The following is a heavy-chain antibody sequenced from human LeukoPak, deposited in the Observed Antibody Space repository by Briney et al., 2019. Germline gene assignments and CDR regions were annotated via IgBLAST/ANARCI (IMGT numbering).Heavy chain of an antibody. Sequence: PSETLSLTCTVSGGSISSYYWSWIRQPAGKGLEWIGRIYTSGSTNYNPSLKSRVTISVDTSKNQFSLKLSSVTAADTAVYYCARLARGWGRGCGMDVWGKGTTVTVSS. D-gene: IGHD2-21*01. CDR2: IYTSGST. CDR3: ARLARGWGRGCGMDV. V-gene: IGHV4-4*07. J-gene: IGHJ6*03. CDR1: GGSISSYY.